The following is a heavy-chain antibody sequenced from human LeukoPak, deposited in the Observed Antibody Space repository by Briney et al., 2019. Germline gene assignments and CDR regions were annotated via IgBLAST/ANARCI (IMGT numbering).Heavy chain of an antibody. D-gene: IGHD3-22*01. CDR3: ARDIGPYDSSGYYDAFDI. Sequence: GGSLSLSCAASGFTFRSYWMSWVRQAPGKGLEWVANIRQYGSEKHYVDSVKGRFTISRDNAKNSLYLQMNSLSAEDTAVYYCARDIGPYDSSGYYDAFDIWGQGTMVTVSS. V-gene: IGHV3-7*01. CDR2: IRQYGSEK. J-gene: IGHJ3*02. CDR1: GFTFRSYW.